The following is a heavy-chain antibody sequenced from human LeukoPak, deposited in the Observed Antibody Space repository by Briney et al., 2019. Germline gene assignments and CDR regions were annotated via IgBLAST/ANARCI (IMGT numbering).Heavy chain of an antibody. Sequence: NPSETLSLTCAVSGDSINSNNWWTWVRQPPGKGLEWIGEIYQSEKTNYNPSLKSRVTISLDKSKNQFSLTLSSVTAAGTAVYYCAREPPIGLCSTTSCYYVDALDLWGQGTMVTVSS. V-gene: IGHV4-4*02. J-gene: IGHJ3*01. CDR2: IYQSEKT. CDR3: AREPPIGLCSTTSCYYVDALDL. D-gene: IGHD2-2*01. CDR1: GDSINSNNW.